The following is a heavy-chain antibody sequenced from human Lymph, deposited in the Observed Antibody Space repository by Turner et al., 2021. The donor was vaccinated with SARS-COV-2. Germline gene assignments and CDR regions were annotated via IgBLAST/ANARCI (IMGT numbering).Heavy chain of an antibody. CDR1: GYTFTSYY. Sequence: QVQLVQSGAEVKKPGASVKVSCKASGYTFTSYYMHWVRQATGQGLEWMGIINPSGDSTSYAQKFQGRVTMTRDTSTSTVYMELSSLRSDDTAVYYCARVGPGGFDYWGQGTPVTVSS. V-gene: IGHV1-46*01. D-gene: IGHD2-15*01. CDR3: ARVGPGGFDY. CDR2: INPSGDST. J-gene: IGHJ4*02.